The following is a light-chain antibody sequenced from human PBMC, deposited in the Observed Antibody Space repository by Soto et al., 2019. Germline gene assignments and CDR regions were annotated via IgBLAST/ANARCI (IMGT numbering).Light chain of an antibody. V-gene: IGLV2-14*01. Sequence: QAVVTQPASVSGSPGQSITISCTGTSSDVGAYNYVSWYQQHPGKAPKLMIYEVSNRPSGVSNRFSGSKSGNTASLTISGLQTEDEADYYCSSYTSSTTLYVFGTGTKLNVL. J-gene: IGLJ1*01. CDR3: SSYTSSTTLYV. CDR2: EVS. CDR1: SSDVGAYNY.